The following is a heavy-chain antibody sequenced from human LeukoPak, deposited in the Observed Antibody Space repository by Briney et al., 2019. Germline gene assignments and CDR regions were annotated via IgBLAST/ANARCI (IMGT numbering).Heavy chain of an antibody. Sequence: PGGSLRLSCAASGFTFSSYGMHWVRQAPGKGLEWVAVISYDGSNKYYADSVKGRFTISRDNSKNTLYLQMNSLRAEDTAVYYCAKGRGGVGAGYYYYYMDVWGKGTTVTISS. D-gene: IGHD1-26*01. J-gene: IGHJ6*03. CDR3: AKGRGGVGAGYYYYYMDV. CDR2: ISYDGSNK. CDR1: GFTFSSYG. V-gene: IGHV3-30*18.